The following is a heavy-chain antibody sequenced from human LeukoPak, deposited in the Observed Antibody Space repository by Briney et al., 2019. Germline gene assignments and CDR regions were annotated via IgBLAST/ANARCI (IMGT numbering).Heavy chain of an antibody. CDR2: IRSKANSYAT. D-gene: IGHD1-26*01. J-gene: IGHJ4*02. Sequence: PGGSLRLSCAASGFTFSYYAMNWVRQASGKGLEWVGRIRSKANSYATAYAASVKGRFTISRDDSKNTAYLQMNSLKTEDTAVYYCTIVGATTDYWGQGTLVTVSS. CDR1: GFTFSYYA. V-gene: IGHV3-73*01. CDR3: TIVGATTDY.